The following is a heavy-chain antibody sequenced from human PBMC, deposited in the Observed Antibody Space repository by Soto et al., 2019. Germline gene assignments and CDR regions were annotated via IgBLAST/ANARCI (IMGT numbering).Heavy chain of an antibody. CDR3: ARGGWFGELSTNWFDP. J-gene: IGHJ5*02. CDR2: IYYSGST. V-gene: IGHV4-59*08. Sequence: SETLSLTCTVSGGSISSYYWSWIRQPPGKGLEWIGYIYYSGSTNYNPSLKSRVTISVDTSKNQFSLKLSSVTAADTAVYYCARGGWFGELSTNWFDPWGQGTLVTVS. CDR1: GGSISSYY. D-gene: IGHD3-10*01.